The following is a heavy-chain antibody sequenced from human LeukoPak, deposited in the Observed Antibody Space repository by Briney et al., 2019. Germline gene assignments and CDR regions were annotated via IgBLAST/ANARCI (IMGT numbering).Heavy chain of an antibody. CDR2: IYFGGTT. J-gene: IGHJ4*02. CDR1: GFTVSSNY. V-gene: IGHV3-53*01. CDR3: AGRISASGRGFDY. Sequence: GGSLRLSCAASGFTVSSNYMTWVRQAPGQGLEWVSVIYFGGTTYYADSVKGRFTISRDNSKNTLYLQMNSLRAEDTAVYYCAGRISASGRGFDYWGQGTLVTVPS. D-gene: IGHD6-13*01.